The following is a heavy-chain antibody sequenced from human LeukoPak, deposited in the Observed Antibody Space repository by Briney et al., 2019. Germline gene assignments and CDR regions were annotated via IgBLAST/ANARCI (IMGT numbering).Heavy chain of an antibody. V-gene: IGHV3-23*01. Sequence: GGSLRLSCAVSGFTFSSYAVSWVRQAPGKGLECVSIISGGGGIIYYADSVKGRFTISRDNAKNSLCLQMNSLRAEDTAVYYCARDPIAAAGFDYWGQGTLVTVSS. CDR3: ARDPIAAAGFDY. D-gene: IGHD6-13*01. CDR2: ISGGGGII. J-gene: IGHJ4*02. CDR1: GFTFSSYA.